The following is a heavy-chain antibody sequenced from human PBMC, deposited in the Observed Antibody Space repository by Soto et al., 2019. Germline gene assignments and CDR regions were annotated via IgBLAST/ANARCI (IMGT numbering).Heavy chain of an antibody. CDR2: IYWDDDK. CDR3: AHGSCWLFDY. Sequence: QITLKESGPTLVKPTQTLTLTCRFSGFSLSTSEVGVGWIRQPPGKGLEWLALIYWDDDKEYSPSLRSRLPNTQDDSKNQVVLIMTNLYPTDTATYYCAHGSCWLFDYWGQGTLATVSS. V-gene: IGHV2-5*02. CDR1: GFSLSTSEVG. D-gene: IGHD6-19*01. J-gene: IGHJ4*02.